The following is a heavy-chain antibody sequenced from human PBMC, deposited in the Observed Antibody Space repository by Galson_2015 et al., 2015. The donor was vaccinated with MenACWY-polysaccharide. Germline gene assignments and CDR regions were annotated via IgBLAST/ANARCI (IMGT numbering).Heavy chain of an antibody. CDR3: AREGFCSGGTCYFYDY. CDR1: GFAFSNYG. V-gene: IGHV3-23*01. J-gene: IGHJ4*02. D-gene: IGHD2-15*01. CDR2: LSQTTTT. Sequence: SLRLSCAASGFAFSNYGMAWVRQAPGKGLEWVSALSQTTTTYYSASVKGRFTISRDNSKNTLYLQMNSLRVEDTAVYYCAREGFCSGGTCYFYDYWGQGILATVSA.